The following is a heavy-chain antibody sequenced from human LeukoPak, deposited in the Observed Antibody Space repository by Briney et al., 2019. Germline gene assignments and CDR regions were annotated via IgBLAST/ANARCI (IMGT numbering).Heavy chain of an antibody. J-gene: IGHJ4*02. CDR3: ARPRRIAASIDY. D-gene: IGHD6-13*01. Sequence: PSETLSLTCTVSGGSISSSSYYWGWIRQPPGKGLEWIGSIYYSGSTYYNPSLKSRVTISVDTSKNQFSLKLSSVTAADTAVYYCARPRRIAASIDYWGREPWSPSPQ. V-gene: IGHV4-39*01. CDR2: IYYSGST. CDR1: GGSISSSSYY.